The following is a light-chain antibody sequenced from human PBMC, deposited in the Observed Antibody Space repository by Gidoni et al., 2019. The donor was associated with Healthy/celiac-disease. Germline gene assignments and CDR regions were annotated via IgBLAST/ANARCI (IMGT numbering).Light chain of an antibody. CDR3: QAWDSSTVV. V-gene: IGLV3-1*01. CDR1: KLGDKY. CDR2: KDS. Sequence: SYELTQPPSVSVSPGQTASITCSGDKLGDKYACWYQQKPGQAPVLVLYKDSKRPSGIPERFSGSNSGNTANLTISGTQAMDEADYYCQAWDSSTVVFGGGTKLTVL. J-gene: IGLJ2*01.